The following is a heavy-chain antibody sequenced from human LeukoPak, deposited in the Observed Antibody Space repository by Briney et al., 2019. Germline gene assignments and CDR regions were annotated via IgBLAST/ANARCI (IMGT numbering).Heavy chain of an antibody. D-gene: IGHD3-22*01. V-gene: IGHV3-7*01. CDR2: IMQGGSEK. CDR1: GFTFSSYW. CDR3: ARGSYYDTSGYVNWYFDL. Sequence: GGSLRLSCAASGFTFSSYWMTWVRQAPGKGLEWVASIMQGGSEKYYVDSVKGRFTISRDNALNSLYLQMNSLRAEDTGVYYCARGSYYDTSGYVNWYFDLWGRGTLVTVSS. J-gene: IGHJ2*01.